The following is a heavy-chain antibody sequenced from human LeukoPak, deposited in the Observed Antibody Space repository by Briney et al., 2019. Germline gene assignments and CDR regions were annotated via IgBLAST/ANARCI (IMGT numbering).Heavy chain of an antibody. J-gene: IGHJ4*02. CDR3: AREGATGTAMVSFDY. Sequence: ASVKVSCKASGGTFSSYAISWVRQAPGQGLEWMGGIIPIFGTANYAQKFQGRVTITADESTSTAYMELSSLRSEDTAVYYCAREGATGTAMVSFDYWGQGILVTVSS. D-gene: IGHD5-18*01. CDR2: IIPIFGTA. CDR1: GGTFSSYA. V-gene: IGHV1-69*13.